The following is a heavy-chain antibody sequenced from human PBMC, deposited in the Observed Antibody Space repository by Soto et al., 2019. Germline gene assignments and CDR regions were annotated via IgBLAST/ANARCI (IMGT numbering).Heavy chain of an antibody. CDR1: GGNFCGFA. CDR3: AKGRYDFWSNYSFDS. J-gene: IGHJ4*02. D-gene: IGHD3-3*01. CDR2: ITWNSRVL. V-gene: IGHV3-9*01. Sequence: SXRPSCLVTGGNFCGFAIHWVRQAPGKGLECVSGITWNSRVLAYADSVNGRFNISRDNARNYLYLQMDSLRDEDTALYYCAKGRYDFWSNYSFDSWGQGTLVTVSS.